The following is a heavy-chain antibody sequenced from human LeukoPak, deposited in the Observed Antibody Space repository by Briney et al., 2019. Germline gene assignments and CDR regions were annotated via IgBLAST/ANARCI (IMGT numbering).Heavy chain of an antibody. CDR2: IYSGGST. CDR1: GFTFSSYS. Sequence: GGSLRLSCAASGFTFSSYSMNWVRQAPGKGLEWVSVIYSGGSTYYADSVKGRFTISRDNSKNTLYLQMNSLRAEDTAVYYCAREKAAADTGGWVPLGYWGQGTLVTVSS. D-gene: IGHD6-13*01. CDR3: AREKAAADTGGWVPLGY. V-gene: IGHV3-66*01. J-gene: IGHJ4*02.